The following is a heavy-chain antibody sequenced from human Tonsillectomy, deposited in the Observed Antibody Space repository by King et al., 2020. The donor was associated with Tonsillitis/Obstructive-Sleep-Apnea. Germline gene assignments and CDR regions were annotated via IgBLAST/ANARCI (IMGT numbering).Heavy chain of an antibody. CDR1: GFTFGDYA. Sequence: VQLVESGGGLVQPGRSLRLSCTASGFTFGDYAMSWVRQAPGKGLEGLGFIRSKAYGGTTEYAASVKGSFTISRDDSKSIAYLQMNSLKTEDTAVYYCTRSSVVVPAAPPYYFDYWGQGTLVTVSS. D-gene: IGHD2-2*01. V-gene: IGHV3-49*04. J-gene: IGHJ4*02. CDR3: TRSSVVVPAAPPYYFDY. CDR2: IRSKAYGGTT.